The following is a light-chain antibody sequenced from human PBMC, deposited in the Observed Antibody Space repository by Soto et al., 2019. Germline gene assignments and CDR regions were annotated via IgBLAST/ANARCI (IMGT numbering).Light chain of an antibody. V-gene: IGKV3-15*01. J-gene: IGKJ1*01. Sequence: EVVLAQSPATLSVSPGERATLSCRASQSVSSSYLAWYKQKPGQAPRLVIYEVSNRATGISARFSGSGSGTEFTLTISSLQPDDFATYYCQQYNSYSWTFGQGTKVDIK. CDR1: QSVSSSY. CDR2: EVS. CDR3: QQYNSYSWT.